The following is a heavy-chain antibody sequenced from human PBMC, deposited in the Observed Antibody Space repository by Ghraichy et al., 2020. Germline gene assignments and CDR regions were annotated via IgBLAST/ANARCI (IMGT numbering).Heavy chain of an antibody. J-gene: IGHJ4*02. CDR2: IDWHDNK. D-gene: IGHD1-26*01. V-gene: IGHV2-70*11. CDR3: ARERYYHSESTGLDH. Sequence: SGPTLVKPTQTLTLTCTFSGFSLSTSEICISWIRQPPGRALEWLGRIDWHDNKYYSPSLKTRLTISKDTSKDQVVLTMTNMDPADTATYYCARERYYHSESTGLDHWGQGALVTVSS. CDR1: GFSLSTSEIC.